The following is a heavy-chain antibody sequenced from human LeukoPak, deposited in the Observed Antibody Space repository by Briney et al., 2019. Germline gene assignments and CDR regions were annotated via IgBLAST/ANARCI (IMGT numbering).Heavy chain of an antibody. CDR1: GGSISSGSYY. CDR3: ARGGTYYDILTGYYPTGMDV. V-gene: IGHV4-61*02. Sequence: SQTLSLTCTVSGGSISSGSYYWRWTRQPAGKGLEWIGRIYTSGSTNYNPSLKSRVTISVDTSKNQFSLKLSSVTAADTAVYYCARGGTYYDILTGYYPTGMDVWGQGTTVTVSS. CDR2: IYTSGST. D-gene: IGHD3-9*01. J-gene: IGHJ6*02.